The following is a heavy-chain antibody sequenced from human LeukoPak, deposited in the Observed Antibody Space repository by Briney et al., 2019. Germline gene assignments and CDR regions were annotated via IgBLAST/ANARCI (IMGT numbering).Heavy chain of an antibody. J-gene: IGHJ5*02. Sequence: GASVKVSCKASGFTFTNYDINWMRQATAQGLEWMGWMNPKSGSAGYAQKFQGRVTMTRNTSISTAYMELSSLRSEDTAIYYCARNLDLSGYYMWFDPWGQGTLVTVSS. CDR2: MNPKSGSA. CDR3: ARNLDLSGYYMWFDP. D-gene: IGHD3-3*01. V-gene: IGHV1-8*01. CDR1: GFTFTNYD.